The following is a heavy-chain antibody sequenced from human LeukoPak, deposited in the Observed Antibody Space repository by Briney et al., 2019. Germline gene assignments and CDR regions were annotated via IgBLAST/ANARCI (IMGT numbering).Heavy chain of an antibody. CDR2: INPNSGGT. CDR1: GYTLTELS. Sequence: ASGKVSCKVSGYTLTELSMHWVRQAPGQGLEWMGWINPNSGGTNYAQKFQGRVTMTRDTSISTAYMELSRLRSDDTAVYYCARATKAEGFDYWGQGTLVTVSS. J-gene: IGHJ4*02. CDR3: ARATKAEGFDY. V-gene: IGHV1-2*02.